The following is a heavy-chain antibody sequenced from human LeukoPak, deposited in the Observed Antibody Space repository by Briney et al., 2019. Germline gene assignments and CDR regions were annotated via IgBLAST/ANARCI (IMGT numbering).Heavy chain of an antibody. V-gene: IGHV3-30*18. D-gene: IGHD5-18*01. Sequence: QTGGSLRLSCAASGFTFGGYGMHWVRLAPGNGLEWVAVISYDGSNKYYADSVKGRFTISRDNSKSTLYLQVSSLRAEDTAVYYCAKDRGNNYGLGVSWGQGTLVTVSS. CDR2: ISYDGSNK. CDR3: AKDRGNNYGLGVS. J-gene: IGHJ5*02. CDR1: GFTFGGYG.